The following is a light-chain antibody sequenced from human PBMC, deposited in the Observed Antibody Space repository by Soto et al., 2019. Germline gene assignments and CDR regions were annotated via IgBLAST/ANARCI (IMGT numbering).Light chain of an antibody. J-gene: IGLJ6*01. CDR1: NIGSKS. CDR2: YDS. Sequence: SYELTQPPSVSVARGKTARITCGGNNIGSKSVHWYQQKPGQAPVLVIYYDSDRPSGIPERFSGSNSGNTATLTISRVEAGDEADYYCQVWDSSSDHNVFGSGTQLTVL. V-gene: IGLV3-21*04. CDR3: QVWDSSSDHNV.